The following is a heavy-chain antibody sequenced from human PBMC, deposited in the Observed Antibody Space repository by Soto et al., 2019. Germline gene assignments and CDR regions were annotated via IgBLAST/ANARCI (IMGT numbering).Heavy chain of an antibody. J-gene: IGHJ5*02. CDR2: ISYDGNNK. D-gene: IGHD3-16*01. V-gene: IGHV3-30*18. Sequence: PGGSLRLSCSASGFTFRTYGMHWVRQAPGEGLEWVAYISYDGNNKYYADSIKGRFTISRDDSKNTLHLQMNSLRPEDTAVYYCAKDQDSYGYNNWFDPWGQGTLVTVSS. CDR1: GFTFRTYG. CDR3: AKDQDSYGYNNWFDP.